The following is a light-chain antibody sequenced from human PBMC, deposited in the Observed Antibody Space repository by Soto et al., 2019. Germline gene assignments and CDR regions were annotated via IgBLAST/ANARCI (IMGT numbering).Light chain of an antibody. CDR1: KLGDRF. Sequence: SYELTQPPSVSVSPGQTASIPCSGDKLGDRFACWYQQKPGQSPLMVIFQDTKRPSGIPERFSGSSSGNTATLTISGTQAMDDADYYCQAWDSSTGLVFGGGTKLTVL. J-gene: IGLJ2*01. CDR3: QAWDSSTGLV. CDR2: QDT. V-gene: IGLV3-1*01.